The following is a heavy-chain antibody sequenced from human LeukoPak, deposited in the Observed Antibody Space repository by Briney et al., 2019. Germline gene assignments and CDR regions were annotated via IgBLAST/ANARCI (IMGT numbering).Heavy chain of an antibody. CDR1: GFTFSSYA. V-gene: IGHV3-23*01. J-gene: IGHJ6*02. CDR3: AKRLKSYYGMDV. CDR2: ISGSGGST. D-gene: IGHD3-16*01. Sequence: GGSLRLSCAASGFTFSSYAMSWVRQAPGKGLEWVSAISGSGGSTYYADSVKGRLTISRDNSKNTLYLQMNSLRAEDTAVYYCAKRLKSYYGMDVWGQGTTVTVSS.